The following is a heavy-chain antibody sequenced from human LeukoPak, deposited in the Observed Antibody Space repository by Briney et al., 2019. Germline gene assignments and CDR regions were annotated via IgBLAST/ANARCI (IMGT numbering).Heavy chain of an antibody. CDR1: GFTFSSYA. CDR2: ISGSGGST. CDR3: AKDGDSSGWLYNIYFDY. Sequence: GGSLRLSCAASGFTFSSYAMSWVRQAPGKGLEWVSAISGSGGSTYYADSVKGRFTISRDNSKNTLYLQMNSLRAEDTAVYYCAKDGDSSGWLYNIYFDYWGQGTLVTISS. J-gene: IGHJ4*02. V-gene: IGHV3-23*01. D-gene: IGHD6-19*01.